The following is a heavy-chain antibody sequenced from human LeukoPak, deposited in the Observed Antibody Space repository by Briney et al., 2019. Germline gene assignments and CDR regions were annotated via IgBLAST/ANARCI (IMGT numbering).Heavy chain of an antibody. V-gene: IGHV4-30-4*01. Sequence: SQTLSLTCSVSGGSISSGDSYWSWIPQPPGKGLEWFGYIYFSGATYYNPSLKSRVTISIDASKNQFSLKLSSVTAADTAVYYCARQAGAAAVNWFDPWGQGTLVTVSS. CDR2: IYFSGAT. D-gene: IGHD6-13*01. J-gene: IGHJ5*02. CDR3: ARQAGAAAVNWFDP. CDR1: GGSISSGDSY.